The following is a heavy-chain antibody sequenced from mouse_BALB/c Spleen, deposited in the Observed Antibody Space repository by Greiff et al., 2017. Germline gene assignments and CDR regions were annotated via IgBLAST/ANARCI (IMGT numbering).Heavy chain of an antibody. Sequence: EVKVVESGGGLVKPGGSLKLSCAASGFTFSSYAMSWVRQSPEKRLEWVAEISSGGSYTYYPDTVTGRFTISRDNAKNTLYLEMSSLRSEDTAMYYCARKEAIGWIAYWGQGTLVTVSA. CDR1: GFTFSSYA. CDR2: ISSGGSYT. J-gene: IGHJ3*01. CDR3: ARKEAIGWIAY. V-gene: IGHV5-9-4*01. D-gene: IGHD3-1*01.